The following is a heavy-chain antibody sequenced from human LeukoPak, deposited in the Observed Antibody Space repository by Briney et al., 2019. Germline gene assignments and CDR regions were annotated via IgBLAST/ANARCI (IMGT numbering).Heavy chain of an antibody. D-gene: IGHD3-22*01. CDR3: ARDSSGYQ. CDR2: IKEDGSGK. Sequence: GGSLRLSCAASGFTFSTYWMSWVRQAPGKGLEWVANIKEDGSGKYYGDSVKGRFTISRDNAKNSLYLEMNSLRVEDTAVYYCARDSSGYQWGQGTLVTVSS. V-gene: IGHV3-7*01. J-gene: IGHJ4*02. CDR1: GFTFSTYW.